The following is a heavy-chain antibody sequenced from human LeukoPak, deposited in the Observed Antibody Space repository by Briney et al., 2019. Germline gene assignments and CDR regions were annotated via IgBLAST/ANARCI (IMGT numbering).Heavy chain of an antibody. V-gene: IGHV4-59*08. CDR3: ARGGYSYGLGFDY. D-gene: IGHD5-18*01. CDR2: IYYSGST. CDR1: GGSISSYY. Sequence: SETLSLTCTVSGGSISSYYWSWIRQPPGKGLEWIGYIYYSGSTYYNPSLKSRVTISVDTSKNQFSLKLSSVTAADTAVYYCARGGYSYGLGFDYWGQETLVTVSS. J-gene: IGHJ4*02.